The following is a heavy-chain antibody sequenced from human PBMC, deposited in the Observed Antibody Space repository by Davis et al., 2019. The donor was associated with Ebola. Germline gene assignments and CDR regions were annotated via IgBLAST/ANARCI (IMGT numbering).Heavy chain of an antibody. Sequence: GGSLRLSCAASGFTFSSYWMHWVRQAPGKGLEWVSVIYSGGSTYYADSVKGRFTISRHNSKNTLYLQMNSLRAEDTALYYCASGDGRGNSYDMDVWGQGTTVTVSS. CDR2: IYSGGST. J-gene: IGHJ6*02. V-gene: IGHV3-53*01. CDR1: GFTFSSYW. CDR3: ASGDGRGNSYDMDV. D-gene: IGHD4-23*01.